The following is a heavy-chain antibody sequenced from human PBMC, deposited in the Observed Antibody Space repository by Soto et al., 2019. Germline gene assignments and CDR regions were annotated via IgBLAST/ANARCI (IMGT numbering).Heavy chain of an antibody. Sequence: PSETLSLTCAVYGGSFSGYYWSWIRQPPGKGLEWIGEINHSGSTNYNPSLKSRVTISVDTSKNQFSLKLSSVTAADTAVYYCARAVSSGWYYYSGMDVWGQGTTVTVS. J-gene: IGHJ6*02. D-gene: IGHD6-19*01. CDR3: ARAVSSGWYYYSGMDV. CDR1: GGSFSGYY. CDR2: INHSGST. V-gene: IGHV4-34*01.